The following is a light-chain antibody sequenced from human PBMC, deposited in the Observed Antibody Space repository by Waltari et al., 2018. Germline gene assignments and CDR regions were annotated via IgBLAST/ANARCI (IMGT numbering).Light chain of an antibody. J-gene: IGLJ3*02. V-gene: IGLV2-14*01. CDR2: DVS. CDR1: SSDIGVYNF. Sequence: QSALTQPASVSGSPGQSITISCFGTSSDIGVYNFVPWDQQYPGKAPNPMIYDVSKRPSGVSDRFSGSKSDNTASLTISGLRAEDEADYYCNSYTRKTASVVFGGGTKLTVL. CDR3: NSYTRKTASVV.